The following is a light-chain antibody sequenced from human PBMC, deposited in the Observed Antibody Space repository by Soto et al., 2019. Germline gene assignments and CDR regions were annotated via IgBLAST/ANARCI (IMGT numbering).Light chain of an antibody. J-gene: IGKJ4*01. CDR1: QDINSW. CDR3: QQYNIYPLT. V-gene: IGKV1D-16*01. Sequence: DVQMTQSPSSLSASVGDRVTITSRASQDINSWLAWYQQKPEKAPKSLIHAASSLQTGVPSRFSGSGSGTDFTLTISSLQPEDSATYYCQQYNIYPLTFGGGTKVEIK. CDR2: AAS.